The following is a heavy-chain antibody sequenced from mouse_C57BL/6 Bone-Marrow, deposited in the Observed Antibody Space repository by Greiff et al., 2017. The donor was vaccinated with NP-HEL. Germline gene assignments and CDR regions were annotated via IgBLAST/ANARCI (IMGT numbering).Heavy chain of an antibody. J-gene: IGHJ4*01. V-gene: IGHV1-26*01. Sequence: EVQLQQSGPELVKPGASVKISCKASGYTFTDYYMNWVKQSHGKSLEWIGDINPNNGGTSYNQKFKGKATLTVDKSSSTAYMELRSLTSEDSAVYYCASSDDGYPYYYAMDYWGQGTSVTVSS. CDR3: ASSDDGYPYYYAMDY. CDR1: GYTFTDYY. CDR2: INPNNGGT. D-gene: IGHD2-3*01.